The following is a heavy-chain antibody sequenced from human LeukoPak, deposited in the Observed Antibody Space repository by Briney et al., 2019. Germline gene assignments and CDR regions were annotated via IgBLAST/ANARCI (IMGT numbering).Heavy chain of an antibody. J-gene: IGHJ4*02. CDR1: GFTFEDYG. CDR2: INWNGDNP. Sequence: GGSLRLSCEASGFTFEDYGMTWVRQRPGKGLEYVCEINWNGDNPVYENSLRGRFTISRDNAKDSVYLQMSSLRVDDTAFYYCARRSVAGATTGYYYDSWGQGTLVTVSS. D-gene: IGHD1-26*01. CDR3: ARRSVAGATTGYYYDS. V-gene: IGHV3-20*04.